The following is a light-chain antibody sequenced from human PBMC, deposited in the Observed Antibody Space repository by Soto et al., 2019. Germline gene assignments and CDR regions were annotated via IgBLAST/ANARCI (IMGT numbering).Light chain of an antibody. CDR3: QAWYSNTAV. Sequence: SYELTQSPSVSVSPGQTATISCSGEKLGENFVCWYQQKPGQSPVVVIYHDDKRPSGIPERFSGSSSGNRATLTIAGTQALDEADYYCQAWYSNTAVFGGGTKLTVL. V-gene: IGLV3-1*01. CDR1: KLGENF. CDR2: HDD. J-gene: IGLJ2*01.